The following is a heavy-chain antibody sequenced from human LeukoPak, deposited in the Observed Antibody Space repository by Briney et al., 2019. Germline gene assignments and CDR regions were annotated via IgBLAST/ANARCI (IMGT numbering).Heavy chain of an antibody. J-gene: IGHJ5*02. CDR2: IDHRGST. V-gene: IGHV4-4*02. D-gene: IGHD6-19*01. CDR1: GGSISSSNW. Sequence: PSGTLSLTCAVSGGSISSSNWWSWVRQPPGKGLEWIGEIDHRGSTNYNPSLKSRVTISLDMSKKEFSLRLTSVTAADTAVYYCAFAGTGWYKGWFDPWGQGTLVTVSS. CDR3: AFAGTGWYKGWFDP.